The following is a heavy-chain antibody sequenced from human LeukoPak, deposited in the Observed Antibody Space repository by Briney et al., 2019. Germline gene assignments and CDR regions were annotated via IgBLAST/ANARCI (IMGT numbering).Heavy chain of an antibody. J-gene: IGHJ4*02. CDR3: ARRYGRGGGPPTIRDY. CDR1: GGSISSSSYY. CDR2: IYYSGST. D-gene: IGHD5-24*01. Sequence: SETLSLTCTVSGGSISSSSYYWGWLRQPPGKGLEWIGSIYYSGSTYYNPSLKSRVTISVDTSKNQFSLKLSSVTAADTAVYYCARRYGRGGGPPTIRDYWGQGTLVTVSS. V-gene: IGHV4-39*01.